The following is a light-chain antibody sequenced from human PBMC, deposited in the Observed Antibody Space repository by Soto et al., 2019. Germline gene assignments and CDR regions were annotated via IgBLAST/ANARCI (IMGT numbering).Light chain of an antibody. J-gene: IGKJ4*01. V-gene: IGKV1-5*01. CDR2: DAS. CDR3: QQSYSTPLT. CDR1: QSISSW. Sequence: DIQITQSPSTLSASVGDRVTITFRASQSISSWLAWYQQKPGKAPKLLIYDASSLESGVPSRFSGSGSGTDFTLIISSLQPEDFATYYCQQSYSTPLTFGGGTKVDIK.